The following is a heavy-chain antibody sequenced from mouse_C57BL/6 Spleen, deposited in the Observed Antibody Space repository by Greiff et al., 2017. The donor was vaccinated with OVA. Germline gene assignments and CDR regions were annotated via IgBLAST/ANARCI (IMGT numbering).Heavy chain of an antibody. CDR2: IYPRSGNT. J-gene: IGHJ3*01. CDR1: GYTFTSYG. CDR3: GGDYYGSSQAWFAY. D-gene: IGHD1-1*01. Sequence: QVQLKESGAELARPGASVKLSCKASGYTFTSYGISWVKQRTGQGLEWIGEIYPRSGNTYYNEKFKGKATLTADKSSSTAYMELRSLTSEDSAVYFCGGDYYGSSQAWFAYWGQGTLVTVSA. V-gene: IGHV1-81*01.